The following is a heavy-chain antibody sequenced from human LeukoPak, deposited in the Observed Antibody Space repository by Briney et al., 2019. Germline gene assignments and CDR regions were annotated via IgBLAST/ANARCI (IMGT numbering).Heavy chain of an antibody. J-gene: IGHJ4*02. V-gene: IGHV3-15*01. CDR3: TTVRRGPYDNDHYFDY. D-gene: IGHD3-22*01. Sequence: PGGSLRLSCAASGFTFNNAWINWVRQAPGKGLEWVGRIKSRTDGGTTDYAAPVKARFTISRDDSENTLYLQMSSLKTEDTAVYYCTTVRRGPYDNDHYFDYWGQGTLVTVSS. CDR2: IKSRTDGGTT. CDR1: GFTFNNAW.